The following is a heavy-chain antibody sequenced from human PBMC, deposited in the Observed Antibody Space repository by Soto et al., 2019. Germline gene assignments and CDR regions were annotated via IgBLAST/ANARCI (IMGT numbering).Heavy chain of an antibody. CDR1: GYTFTRYG. V-gene: IGHV1-18*01. D-gene: IGHD6-19*01. Sequence: QVQLVQSGAEVKKPGASVKVSCKASGYTFTRYGISWVRQAPGQGLEWMGWISAYNGDTNYAQKLQCSVTMTSDTSTSTASMEQRSVRSGDTAVYYCARDLLHGRSAGSAYSGGWYDCFDPWGQGTLVTVSS. CDR2: ISAYNGDT. CDR3: ARDLLHGRSAGSAYSGGWYDCFDP. J-gene: IGHJ5*02.